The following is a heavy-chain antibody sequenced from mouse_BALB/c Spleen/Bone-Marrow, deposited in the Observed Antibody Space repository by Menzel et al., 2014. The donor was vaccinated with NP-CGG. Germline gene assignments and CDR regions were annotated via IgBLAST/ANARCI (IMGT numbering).Heavy chain of an antibody. CDR3: ARGGISVDY. V-gene: IGHV1-80*01. CDR2: IYPGDGDT. Sequence: QVQLQQSGAELVRPGSSVKISCKASGYAFSGYWMNWVKQRPGQGLEWIGQIYPGDGDTDYNGKFKGKATLTADKSSSTAYMQLSSLTSGDSAVYFCARGGISVDYWGQGTTLPVSS. J-gene: IGHJ2*01. CDR1: GYAFSGYW.